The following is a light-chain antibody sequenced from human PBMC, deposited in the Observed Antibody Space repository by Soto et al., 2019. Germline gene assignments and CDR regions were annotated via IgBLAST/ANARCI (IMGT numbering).Light chain of an antibody. CDR1: GSDVGGYNS. V-gene: IGLV2-14*01. J-gene: IGLJ1*01. CDR3: NSYTHISTLV. Sequence: QSALTQPASVSGSPGQSITISCTGTGSDVGGYNSVSWFQQHPSKAPKLIIYEVSHRPSGVSIRFSGSKSGNTASLTISGLQDEDEADYYCNSYTHISTLVFGTGTKLTVL. CDR2: EVS.